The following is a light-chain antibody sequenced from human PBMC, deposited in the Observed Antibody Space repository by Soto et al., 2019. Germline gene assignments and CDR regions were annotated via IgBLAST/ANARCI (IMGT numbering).Light chain of an antibody. J-gene: IGLJ3*02. CDR2: DVN. CDR3: SSYTSSSPRLV. V-gene: IGLV2-14*03. Sequence: QSVLTQPASVSGSPGQSITISCTGTSSDVGGYNYVSWYQHHPDKAPKLMIFDVNNRPSGISSRFSGSKSGNTASLTISGLQAEDEAAYYCSSYTSSSPRLVFGGGIKLTVL. CDR1: SSDVGGYNY.